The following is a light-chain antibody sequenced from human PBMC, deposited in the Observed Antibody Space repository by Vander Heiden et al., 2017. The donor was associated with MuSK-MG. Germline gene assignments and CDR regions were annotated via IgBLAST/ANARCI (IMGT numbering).Light chain of an antibody. CDR2: EGS. Sequence: QSALTQPASVSGSPGQSITISCTGTSSDVGSYNLVSWYQPPPGKAPKLMIYEGSKRPSGVSNRFSGSKSGNTASLTISGLQAEDEADYYCCSYAGSSTLGVFGGGTKLTVL. V-gene: IGLV2-23*01. J-gene: IGLJ3*02. CDR3: CSYAGSSTLGV. CDR1: SSDVGSYNL.